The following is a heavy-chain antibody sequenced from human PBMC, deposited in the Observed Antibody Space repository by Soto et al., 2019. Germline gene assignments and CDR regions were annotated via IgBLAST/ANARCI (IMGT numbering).Heavy chain of an antibody. D-gene: IGHD6-13*01. CDR1: GGSISSGGYY. Sequence: SETLSLTCTVSGGSISSGGYYWSWIRQHPGKGLERIGYIYYSGSTYYNPSLKSRVTISVDTSKNQFSLKLSSVTAADTAVYYCARDLIAAAGTYYYYGMDVWGQGTTVTVSS. J-gene: IGHJ6*02. CDR2: IYYSGST. V-gene: IGHV4-31*03. CDR3: ARDLIAAAGTYYYYGMDV.